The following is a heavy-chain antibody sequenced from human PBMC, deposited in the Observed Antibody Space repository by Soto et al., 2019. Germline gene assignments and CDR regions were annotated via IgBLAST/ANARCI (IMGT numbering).Heavy chain of an antibody. CDR1: GFTFSSYG. D-gene: IGHD1-26*01. J-gene: IGHJ4*02. V-gene: IGHV3-30*18. Sequence: ESGGGVVQPGRSLRLSCAASGFTFSSYGMHWVRQAPGKGLEWVAVISYDGSNKYYADSVKGRFTISRDNSKNTLYLQMNSLRAEDTAVYYCAKGGWELADFDYWGQGTLVTVSS. CDR2: ISYDGSNK. CDR3: AKGGWELADFDY.